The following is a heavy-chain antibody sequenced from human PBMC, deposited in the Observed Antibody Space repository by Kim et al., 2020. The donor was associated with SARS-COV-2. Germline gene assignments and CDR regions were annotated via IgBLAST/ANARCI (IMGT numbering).Heavy chain of an antibody. D-gene: IGHD3-22*01. V-gene: IGHV1-69*13. CDR2: IIPIFGTA. Sequence: SVKVSCKASGGTFSSYAISWVRQAPGQGLEWMGGIIPIFGTANYAQKFQGRVTITADESTSTAYMELSSLRSEDTAVYYCARALSGYLRTRGGNYYGMDVWGQGTTVTVSS. J-gene: IGHJ6*02. CDR1: GGTFSSYA. CDR3: ARALSGYLRTRGGNYYGMDV.